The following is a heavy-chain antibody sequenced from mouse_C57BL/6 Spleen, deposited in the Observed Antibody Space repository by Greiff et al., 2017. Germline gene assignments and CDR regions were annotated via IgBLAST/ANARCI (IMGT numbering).Heavy chain of an antibody. CDR1: GYAFSSSW. CDR2: IYPGDGDT. D-gene: IGHD1-1*01. CDR3: ATDYYGSFFDY. J-gene: IGHJ2*02. Sequence: QVQLKQSGPELVKPGASVTISCKASGYAFSSSWMNWVKQRPGKGLEWIGRIYPGDGDTNYNGKFKGKATLTADKSSSTAYMQISSLTSEDSAVYFCATDYYGSFFDYWGQGTSLTVSS. V-gene: IGHV1-82*01.